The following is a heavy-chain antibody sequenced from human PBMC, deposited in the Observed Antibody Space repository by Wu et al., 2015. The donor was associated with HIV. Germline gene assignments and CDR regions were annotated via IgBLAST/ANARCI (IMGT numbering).Heavy chain of an antibody. CDR2: IIPILRTA. Sequence: QVQLVQSGAEVKKPGASVKVSCKASGYTFTGYYMHWVRQAPGQGLEWMGGIIPILRTANYAQKFQGRVTITADELTTTAYMELTNLRLEDTAVYFCARDLTYYYDNSGYYRLDFWGQGTLVTVSS. CDR1: GYTFTGYY. V-gene: IGHV1-69*01. D-gene: IGHD3-22*01. J-gene: IGHJ4*02. CDR3: ARDLTYYYDNSGYYRLDF.